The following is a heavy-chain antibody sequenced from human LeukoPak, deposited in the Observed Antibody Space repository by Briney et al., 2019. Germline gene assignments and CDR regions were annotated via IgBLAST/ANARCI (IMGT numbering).Heavy chain of an antibody. CDR3: ARRGYYDSSGYYLD. J-gene: IGHJ4*02. CDR1: GGSISSYY. D-gene: IGHD3-22*01. CDR2: IYYSGST. Sequence: SETLSLTCTVSGGSISSYYWSWIRQPPGKGLEWIGYIYYSGSTNYNPSLKSRVTISVDTSKTQFSLKLSFVTAADTAVYYCARRGYYDSSGYYLDWGQGTLVTVSS. V-gene: IGHV4-59*08.